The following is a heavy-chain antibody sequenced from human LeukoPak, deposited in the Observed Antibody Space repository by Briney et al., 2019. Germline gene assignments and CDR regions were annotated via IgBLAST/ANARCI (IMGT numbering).Heavy chain of an antibody. Sequence: ASVKVSCKASGYTFTGYYMHWVRQAPGQGLEWMGWINPKSGGTNYAQKFQGRVTMTRDTSVSTAYMEMSRLRSDDTAVYYCARNLWFGESSDAFDMWGQGTMVTVSS. V-gene: IGHV1-2*02. D-gene: IGHD3-10*01. CDR1: GYTFTGYY. CDR3: ARNLWFGESSDAFDM. J-gene: IGHJ3*02. CDR2: INPKSGGT.